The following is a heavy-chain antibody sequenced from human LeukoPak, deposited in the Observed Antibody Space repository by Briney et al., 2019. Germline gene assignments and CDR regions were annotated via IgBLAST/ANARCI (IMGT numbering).Heavy chain of an antibody. V-gene: IGHV3-21*01. CDR1: GFTFSSYS. Sequence: GGSLRLSCAASGFTFSSYSMNWVRQAPGKGLEWVSSISSSGTYVYYADSVKGRFTISRDNAKNSLSLQMNSLRADDAAVYYCAKQLAGLRWGLTPSDRGQGTLVTVSS. CDR3: AKQLAGLRWGLTPSD. D-gene: IGHD4-23*01. J-gene: IGHJ4*02. CDR2: ISSSGTYV.